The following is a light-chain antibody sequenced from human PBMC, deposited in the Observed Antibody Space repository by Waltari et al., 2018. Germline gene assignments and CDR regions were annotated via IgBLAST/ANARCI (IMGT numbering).Light chain of an antibody. J-gene: IGKJ4*01. CDR1: QNIDKW. CDR3: QKHKSFPLT. V-gene: IGKV1-12*01. Sequence: DIQMTQSPSSVSASVGDRVTMSCRASQNIDKWLAWYQQKPGKAPKLLIYTASTLQTGVPSRFSASGSGTEFTLTISILQPADSATYYCQKHKSFPLTFGGGTKVEIK. CDR2: TAS.